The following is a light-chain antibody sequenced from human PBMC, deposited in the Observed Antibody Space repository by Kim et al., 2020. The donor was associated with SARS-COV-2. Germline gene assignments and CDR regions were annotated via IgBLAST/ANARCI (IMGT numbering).Light chain of an antibody. V-gene: IGKV3-15*01. CDR1: QGVSTN. CDR3: QQYNNWPPRYT. J-gene: IGKJ2*01. CDR2: GAS. Sequence: SPGERATLACRASQGVSTNLAWYQQKPGQAPRLLIYGASTRATGIPARFSGSWSGTEFTLTISSLQSEDFAVYYCQQYNNWPPRYTFGQGTKLEI.